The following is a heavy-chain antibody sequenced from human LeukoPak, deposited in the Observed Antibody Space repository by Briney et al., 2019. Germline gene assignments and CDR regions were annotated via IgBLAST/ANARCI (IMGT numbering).Heavy chain of an antibody. CDR1: GGSFSGYY. CDR3: AREDYYDSSGYYLDC. D-gene: IGHD3-22*01. CDR2: INHSGST. Sequence: SETLSLTCAVYGGSFSGYYWSWIRQPPGKGLDWIGEINHSGSTNYNPSLKSRVTISVDTSKNQFSLKLSSVTAADTAVYYCAREDYYDSSGYYLDCWGQGTLVTVSS. J-gene: IGHJ4*02. V-gene: IGHV4-34*01.